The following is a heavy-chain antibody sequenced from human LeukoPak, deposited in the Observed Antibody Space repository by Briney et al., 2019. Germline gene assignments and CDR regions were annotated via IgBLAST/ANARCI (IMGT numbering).Heavy chain of an antibody. CDR2: ISGSGGST. CDR3: AKALSGSSPRNAFDI. J-gene: IGHJ3*02. V-gene: IGHV3-23*01. D-gene: IGHD6-13*01. CDR1: GFIFSNYV. Sequence: GGSLRLSCAASGFIFSNYVMTWVRQAPGKGLEWVSAISGSGGSTYYADSVKGRFTISRDNSKNTLYLQMNSLRAEDTAVYYCAKALSGSSPRNAFDIWGQGTMVTVSS.